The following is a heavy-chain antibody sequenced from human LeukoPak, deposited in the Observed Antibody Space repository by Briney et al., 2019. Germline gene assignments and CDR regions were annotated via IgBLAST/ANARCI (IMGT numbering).Heavy chain of an antibody. CDR2: ISGSGGTT. J-gene: IGHJ4*02. D-gene: IGHD3-10*02. Sequence: PGGSLRLSCAASGFTLSTYDMMWVRQTPDSGLEWVSIISGSGGTTYYADSVKGRFTISRDNSKNTLYLEMNSLRADDTAVYYCVKRRETVRGAFDYWGQGTLVTVSS. CDR1: GFTLSTYD. V-gene: IGHV3-23*01. CDR3: VKRRETVRGAFDY.